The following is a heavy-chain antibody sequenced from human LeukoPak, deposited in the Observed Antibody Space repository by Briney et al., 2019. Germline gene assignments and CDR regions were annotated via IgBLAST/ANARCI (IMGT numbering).Heavy chain of an antibody. CDR3: ARTGTAAAATGGEFDY. CDR2: INPNGGGT. Sequence: ASVKVSCKASGYTFTGYYMHWVRQAPGQGLEWMGWINPNGGGTNYAQKFRGWVTMTRDTSISTAYMELSRLRSDDTAVYYCARTGTAAAATGGEFDYWGQGTLVTVSS. D-gene: IGHD6-13*01. V-gene: IGHV1-2*04. J-gene: IGHJ4*02. CDR1: GYTFTGYY.